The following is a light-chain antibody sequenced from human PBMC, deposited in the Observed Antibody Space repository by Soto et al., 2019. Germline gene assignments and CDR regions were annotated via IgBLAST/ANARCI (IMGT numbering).Light chain of an antibody. J-gene: IGLJ1*01. CDR1: ISDVGGYNY. Sequence: QSVLTQPASVSGSPGQLITISCTGTISDVGGYNYVSWYQQHPGKAPKPMIYDVSNRPSGVSNRFSGSKSGNTASLTISGLQAEDEADYYCSSYTGTSTPYIFGTGTKLTVL. CDR3: SSYTGTSTPYI. CDR2: DVS. V-gene: IGLV2-14*01.